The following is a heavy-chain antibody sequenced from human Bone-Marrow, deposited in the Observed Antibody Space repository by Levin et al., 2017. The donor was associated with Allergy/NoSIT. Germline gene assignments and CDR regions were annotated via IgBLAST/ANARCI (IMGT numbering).Heavy chain of an antibody. V-gene: IGHV4-39*07. CDR3: PRLSGITMTTYYFDY. CDR2: IYYRGSA. J-gene: IGHJ4*02. D-gene: IGHD3-22*01. Sequence: PSETLSLTCTVSGGSISSSKYYWAWIRQPPGKGLEWIASIYYRGSASYNPSLQSRVTISVDTSRNQFSLNLRSVTAADTAVYYCPRLSGITMTTYYFDYWGQGSLVTVSS. CDR1: GGSISSSKYY.